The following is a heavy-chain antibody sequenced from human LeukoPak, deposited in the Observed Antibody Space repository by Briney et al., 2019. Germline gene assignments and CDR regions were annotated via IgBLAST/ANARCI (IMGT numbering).Heavy chain of an antibody. D-gene: IGHD5-12*01. CDR3: AKATGYDHGSWFDP. CDR2: ITGSGSRT. CDR1: GFTFSTYG. J-gene: IGHJ5*02. Sequence: GGSLRLSCAASGFTFSTYGMSWVRQAPGKGLEWVSQITGSGSRTYYADSVKGRFTISRDQSKKMLYLQMDSLRAQDTAVYYCAKATGYDHGSWFDPWGQGTLVTVSS. V-gene: IGHV3-23*01.